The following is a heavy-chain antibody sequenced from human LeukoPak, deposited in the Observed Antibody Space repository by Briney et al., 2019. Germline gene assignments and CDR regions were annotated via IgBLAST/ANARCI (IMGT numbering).Heavy chain of an antibody. Sequence: PSETLSLTCTVSGGSISSYYWSWIRQPPGKGLEWIGYIYYSGSTNYNPSLKSRVTISVDTSKNQFSLKLSSVTAADTAVYYCARRVVGAHRWFDPWGQGTLVTVSS. CDR2: IYYSGST. V-gene: IGHV4-59*08. D-gene: IGHD2-15*01. J-gene: IGHJ5*02. CDR3: ARRVVGAHRWFDP. CDR1: GGSISSYY.